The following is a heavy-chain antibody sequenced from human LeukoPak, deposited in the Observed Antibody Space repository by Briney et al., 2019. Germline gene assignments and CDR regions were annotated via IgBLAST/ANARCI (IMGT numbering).Heavy chain of an antibody. J-gene: IGHJ6*02. V-gene: IGHV3-21*01. Sequence: GGSLRLSCAASGFTFSSYSMNWVRQAPGKGLEWVPSISSSSSYIYYADSVKGRFTISRDNAKNSLYLQMNSLRAEDTAVYYCARDWGYYYYYGMDVWGQGTTVTVSS. D-gene: IGHD3-16*01. CDR1: GFTFSSYS. CDR3: ARDWGYYYYYGMDV. CDR2: ISSSSSYI.